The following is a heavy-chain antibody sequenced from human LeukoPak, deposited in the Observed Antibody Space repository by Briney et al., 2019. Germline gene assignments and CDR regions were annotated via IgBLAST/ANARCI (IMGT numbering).Heavy chain of an antibody. CDR2: ISGSGGST. J-gene: IGHJ4*02. CDR1: GFTFSSYA. CDR3: AKDMYISILEWTNFDY. D-gene: IGHD3-3*01. V-gene: IGHV3-23*01. Sequence: GGSLRLSCAASGFTFSSYAMSWVRQAPGKGLEWVSAISGSGGSTYYADSVKGRFTISRDNSKNTLYLQMNSLRAEDTAVYYCAKDMYISILEWTNFDYWGQGTLVTVSS.